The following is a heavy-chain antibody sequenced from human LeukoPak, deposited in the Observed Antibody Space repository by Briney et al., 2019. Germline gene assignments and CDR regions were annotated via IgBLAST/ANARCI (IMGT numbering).Heavy chain of an antibody. Sequence: PSETLSLTCSVSGASISSYYWSWIRQPPGRGLEGLGYIYYSGSTNYNPSLKSRVTISVDTSKNQFSLKLSSVTAADTAVYYCARQHSQEYYYYYGMDVWGQGTTVTVSS. J-gene: IGHJ6*02. CDR1: GASISSYY. CDR2: IYYSGST. CDR3: ARQHSQEYYYYYGMDV. V-gene: IGHV4-59*01. D-gene: IGHD2-21*01.